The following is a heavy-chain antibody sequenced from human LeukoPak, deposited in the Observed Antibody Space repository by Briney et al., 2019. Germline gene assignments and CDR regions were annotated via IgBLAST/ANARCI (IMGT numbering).Heavy chain of an antibody. CDR3: ATGANDSSGDYYESFDY. V-gene: IGHV3-7*01. D-gene: IGHD3-22*01. Sequence: PGGSLRLSCAAAGFTFSSYWMSWVRQAPGKGLGWVANIKEVGGETSYVDSVKGRFTISRDNAKKSLYLQINRLRAEDTAVYYFATGANDSSGDYYESFDYWGQGTLVTVSS. CDR2: IKEVGGET. CDR1: GFTFSSYW. J-gene: IGHJ4*02.